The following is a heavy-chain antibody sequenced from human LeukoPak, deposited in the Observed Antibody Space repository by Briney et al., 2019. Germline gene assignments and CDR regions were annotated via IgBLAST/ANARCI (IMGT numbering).Heavy chain of an antibody. Sequence: SETLSLTCTVSGGSISSYYWSWIRQPAGEGLEWIGRIYTTRSTNYNPTLKRRVTMSVDTSKDQFSRKLCSVTAADTAVYYCARDNPYYYGSEDAFDIWGQGTMVTVSS. V-gene: IGHV4-4*07. CDR1: GGSISSYY. D-gene: IGHD3-10*01. CDR3: ARDNPYYYGSEDAFDI. J-gene: IGHJ3*02. CDR2: IYTTRST.